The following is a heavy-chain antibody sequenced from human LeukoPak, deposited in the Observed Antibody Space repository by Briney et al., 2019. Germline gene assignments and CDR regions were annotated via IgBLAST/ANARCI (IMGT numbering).Heavy chain of an antibody. V-gene: IGHV4-34*01. Sequence: SETLSLTCAVYGGSFSGYYWSWIRQPPGKGLEWIGEINHSGSTNYNPSLKSRVTISVDTSKNQFSLKLSSVTAADTAVYYCARRKRTSSSWYRPEYYFDYWGQGTLVTVSS. CDR1: GGSFSGYY. J-gene: IGHJ4*02. CDR2: INHSGST. CDR3: ARRKRTSSSWYRPEYYFDY. D-gene: IGHD6-13*01.